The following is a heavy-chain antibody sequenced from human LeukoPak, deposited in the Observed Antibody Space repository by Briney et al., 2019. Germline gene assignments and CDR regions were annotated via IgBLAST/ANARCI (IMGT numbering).Heavy chain of an antibody. Sequence: SETLSLACAVYGGSFSGYYWSWIRQPPGKGLEWIGEINHSGSTNYNPSLKSRVTISVDTSKNQFSLKLSSVTAADTAVYYCARGIAADYWGQGTLVTVSS. CDR3: ARGIAADY. V-gene: IGHV4-34*01. CDR2: INHSGST. CDR1: GGSFSGYY. D-gene: IGHD6-13*01. J-gene: IGHJ4*02.